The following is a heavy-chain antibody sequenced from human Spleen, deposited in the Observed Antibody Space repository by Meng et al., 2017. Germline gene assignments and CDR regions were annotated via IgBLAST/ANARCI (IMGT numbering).Heavy chain of an antibody. CDR1: GGSFSGYY. CDR3: ARGPTTMAHDFDY. J-gene: IGHJ4*02. CDR2: INHSGST. D-gene: IGHD4-11*01. V-gene: IGHV4-34*01. Sequence: QLQLQQWGAGLLKPSETLSLTCAVYGGSFSGYYWIWIRQPPGKGLEWIGEINHSGSTNYNPSLKSRATISVDTSQNNLSLKLSSVTAADSAVYYCARGPTTMAHDFDYWGQGTLVTVSS.